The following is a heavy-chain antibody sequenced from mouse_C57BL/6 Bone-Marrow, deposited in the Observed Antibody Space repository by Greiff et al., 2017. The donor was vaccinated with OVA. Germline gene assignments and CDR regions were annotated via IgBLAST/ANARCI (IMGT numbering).Heavy chain of an antibody. CDR2: ISDGGSYT. V-gene: IGHV5-4*01. Sequence: DVMLVESGGGLVKPGGSLKLSCAASGFTFSSYAMSWVRQTPEKRLEWVATISDGGSYTYYPDNVKGRFTISRDNAKNNLYLQMSHLKSEDTAMYYGAREGGNYESAMDYWGQGTSVTVSS. CDR3: AREGGNYESAMDY. D-gene: IGHD2-1*01. J-gene: IGHJ4*01. CDR1: GFTFSSYA.